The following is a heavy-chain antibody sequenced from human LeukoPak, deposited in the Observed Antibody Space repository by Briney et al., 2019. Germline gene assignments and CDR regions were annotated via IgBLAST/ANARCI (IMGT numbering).Heavy chain of an antibody. V-gene: IGHV3-48*03. CDR2: ISSSGSTI. J-gene: IGHJ5*02. CDR1: GFTFSSYE. Sequence: PGGSLRFSCAASGFTFSSYEMNWVRQAPGKGLEWVSYISSSGSTIYYADSVKGRFTISRDNAKNSLYLQMNSLRAEDTAVYYCARDGAYSISWEGFDPWGQGTLVTVSS. D-gene: IGHD6-13*01. CDR3: ARDGAYSISWEGFDP.